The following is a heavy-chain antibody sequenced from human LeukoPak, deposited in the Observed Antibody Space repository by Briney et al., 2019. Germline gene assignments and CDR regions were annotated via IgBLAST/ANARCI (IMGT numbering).Heavy chain of an antibody. J-gene: IGHJ4*02. CDR2: INHSGST. CDR3: ARALPKLGYCSSTSCYAVYFDY. CDR1: GGSFSGYY. Sequence: SETLSLTCAVYGGSFSGYYWSWIRQPPGKWLEWIGEINHSGSTNYNPSLKSRVTISVDTSKNQFSLKLSSVTAADTAVYYCARALPKLGYCSSTSCYAVYFDYWGQGTLVTVSS. D-gene: IGHD2-2*01. V-gene: IGHV4-34*01.